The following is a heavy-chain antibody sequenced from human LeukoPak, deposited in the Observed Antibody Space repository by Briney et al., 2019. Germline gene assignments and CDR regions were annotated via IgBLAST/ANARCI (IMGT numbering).Heavy chain of an antibody. CDR3: ARMDCSSTSCYTSYYYMDV. D-gene: IGHD2-2*02. Sequence: PGGSLRLSCAASGFTFSSYAMHWVRQAPGKGLEWVAFIRYDGSNKYYADSVKGRFTISRDNSKNTLYLQMNSLRAEDTAVYYCARMDCSSTSCYTSYYYMDVWGKGTTVTVSS. V-gene: IGHV3-30*04. CDR1: GFTFSSYA. J-gene: IGHJ6*03. CDR2: IRYDGSNK.